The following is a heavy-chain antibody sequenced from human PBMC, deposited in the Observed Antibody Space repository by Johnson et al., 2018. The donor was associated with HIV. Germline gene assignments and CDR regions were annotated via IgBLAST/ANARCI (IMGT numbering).Heavy chain of an antibody. CDR1: GFTVSANY. D-gene: IGHD6-13*01. V-gene: IGHV3-66*01. CDR3: ARGIAAAAMTLHAFDI. CDR2: IYSGGST. Sequence: QLVESGGDLVQPGGSLRLSCTASGFTVSANYMSWVRQAPGKGLEWVSVIYSGGSTYYADSVKGRFIISRDNSKNTLNLQMNSLRAEDTAVYYCARGIAAAAMTLHAFDIWGQGAVVTVPS. J-gene: IGHJ3*02.